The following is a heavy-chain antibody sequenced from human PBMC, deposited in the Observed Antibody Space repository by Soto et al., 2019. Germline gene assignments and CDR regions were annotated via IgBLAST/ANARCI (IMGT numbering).Heavy chain of an antibody. CDR1: GYSFTAYV. V-gene: IGHV1-3*05. Sequence: QVQLVQSGAEEKKPGASAKVSCKASGYSFTAYVMHWVRQAPGQCLEWMGWINADNGNTKYSQKFQGRVSITRDTSANTAYMDLSSLRSEDTAVYYCARLGDGFDMWGQGTMVTVSS. CDR3: ARLGDGFDM. CDR2: INADNGNT. D-gene: IGHD2-21*02. J-gene: IGHJ3*02.